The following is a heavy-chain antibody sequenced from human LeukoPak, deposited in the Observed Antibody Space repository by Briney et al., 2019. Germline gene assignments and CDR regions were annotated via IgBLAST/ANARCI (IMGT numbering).Heavy chain of an antibody. Sequence: ASVKVSCKASGYTFTSYGISWVRQAPGQGLEWMGWISAYNGNTNYAQKLQGRVTMTTDTSTSTAYMELRSLRSDDTAVYYCARLRADYYGSGSYLPFDYWGQGTLVTVSS. D-gene: IGHD3-10*01. V-gene: IGHV1-18*01. CDR2: ISAYNGNT. CDR3: ARLRADYYGSGSYLPFDY. CDR1: GYTFTSYG. J-gene: IGHJ4*02.